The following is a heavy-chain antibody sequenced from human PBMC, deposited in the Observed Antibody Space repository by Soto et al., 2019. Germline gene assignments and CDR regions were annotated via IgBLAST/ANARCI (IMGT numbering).Heavy chain of an antibody. Sequence: ASVKVSCKASGGTFSSYAISWVRQAPGQGLEWMGGIIPIFGTANYAQKFQGRVTITADESTSTAYMELSSLRSEETAVYYCARDFVVDILTGYYPYYYGMDVWGQGTTVTVSS. J-gene: IGHJ6*02. V-gene: IGHV1-69*13. D-gene: IGHD3-9*01. CDR1: GGTFSSYA. CDR3: ARDFVVDILTGYYPYYYGMDV. CDR2: IIPIFGTA.